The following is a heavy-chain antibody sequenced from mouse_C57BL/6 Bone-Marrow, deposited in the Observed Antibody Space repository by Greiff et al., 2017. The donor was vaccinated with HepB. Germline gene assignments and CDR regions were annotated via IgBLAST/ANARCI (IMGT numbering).Heavy chain of an antibody. CDR1: GYTFTSYW. V-gene: IGHV1-64*01. D-gene: IGHD1-1*01. CDR2: IHPNSGST. CDR3: ERSYYGSGVLAY. Sequence: QVQLQQSGAELVKPGASVKLSCKASGYTFTSYWMHWVKQRPGQGLEWIGMIHPNSGSTNYNEKFKSKATLTVDKSSSTAYMQLSSLTSEDSAVYYCERSYYGSGVLAYWGQGTLVTVSA. J-gene: IGHJ3*01.